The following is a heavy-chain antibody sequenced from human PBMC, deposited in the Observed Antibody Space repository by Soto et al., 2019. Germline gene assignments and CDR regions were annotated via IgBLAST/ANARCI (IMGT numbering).Heavy chain of an antibody. CDR2: INSDGSST. CDR1: GFTFSSYW. Sequence: GGSVRLSCAASGFTFSSYWMHWVRQAPGKGLVWVSRINSDGSSTSYADSVKGRFTISRDNAKNTLYLQMNSLRAEDTAVYYCARVKVGYDFWSGYYPPNYYYYYGMDVWGQGTTVTVS. D-gene: IGHD3-3*01. V-gene: IGHV3-74*01. CDR3: ARVKVGYDFWSGYYPPNYYYYYGMDV. J-gene: IGHJ6*02.